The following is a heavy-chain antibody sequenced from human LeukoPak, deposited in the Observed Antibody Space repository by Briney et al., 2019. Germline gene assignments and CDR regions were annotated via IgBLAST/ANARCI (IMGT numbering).Heavy chain of an antibody. CDR3: ARGHTSALSNLYYYGMGV. J-gene: IGHJ6*02. Sequence: GASVKVSCKASGYTFTNFAINWVRQAPGQGLEWMGWINTNTRNPTYAQGFTGQFVFSLDTSVSTAYLLINDLKAEDTAVYYCARGHTSALSNLYYYGMGVWGQGTTVTVSS. CDR1: GYTFTNFA. D-gene: IGHD2-2*01. V-gene: IGHV7-4-1*02. CDR2: INTNTRNP.